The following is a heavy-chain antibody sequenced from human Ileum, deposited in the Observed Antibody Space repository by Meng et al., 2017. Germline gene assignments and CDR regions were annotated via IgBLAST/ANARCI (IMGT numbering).Heavy chain of an antibody. CDR1: GGSGSSATSY. D-gene: IGHD6-19*01. CDR3: ARGGGGGWPNWFDP. J-gene: IGHJ5*02. CDR2: VYNTGNT. Sequence: VRLEEAGPGGVRASEPRSLTCIASGGSGSSATSYWSWSRQTPGKGLEWIGYVYNTGNTNSNPSLRSRLTMSVDTSNSQFSLKLTSVTAADTAVYYCARGGGGGWPNWFDPWGQGTLVTVSS. V-gene: IGHV4-61*01.